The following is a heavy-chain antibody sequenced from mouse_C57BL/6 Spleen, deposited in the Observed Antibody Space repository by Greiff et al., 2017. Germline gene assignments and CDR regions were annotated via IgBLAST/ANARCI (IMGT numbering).Heavy chain of an antibody. V-gene: IGHV1-9*01. CDR1: GYTFTGYW. CDR2: ILPGSGST. D-gene: IGHD1-1*01. Sequence: QVQLQQSGAELMKPGASVKLSCKASGYTFTGYWIEWVKQRPGHGLEWIGEILPGSGSTNYNEKFKGKATFTADTSSNTAYMQLSSLTTEDSAIYYCERSCGTTVEDYFDYWGQGTTLTVSS. CDR3: ERSCGTTVEDYFDY. J-gene: IGHJ2*01.